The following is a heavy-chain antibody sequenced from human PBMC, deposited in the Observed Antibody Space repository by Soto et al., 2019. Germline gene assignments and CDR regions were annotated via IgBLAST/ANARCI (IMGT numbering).Heavy chain of an antibody. D-gene: IGHD6-13*01. CDR3: ARDSSSSFRVPYYFDY. CDR1: GGTFSSYA. V-gene: IGHV1-69*13. Sequence: ASVKVSCKASGGTFSSYAISWVRQAPGQGLEWMGGIIPIFGTANYAQKFQGRVTITADESTSTAYMELSSLRSEDTAVYYCARDSSSSFRVPYYFDYWGQGTLVTVSS. J-gene: IGHJ4*02. CDR2: IIPIFGTA.